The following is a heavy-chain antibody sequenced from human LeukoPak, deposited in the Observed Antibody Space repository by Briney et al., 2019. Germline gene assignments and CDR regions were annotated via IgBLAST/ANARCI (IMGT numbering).Heavy chain of an antibody. V-gene: IGHV1-24*01. J-gene: IGHJ4*02. Sequence: AASVKVSCKVSGYSITELSTHWVRQAPGKGLEWMGGFDHGSGEIIYEQKFQNRVTMTEDTSTDTAYMELSSLRSEDTALYYCATGTHYDLLPFWGQGTLVTVSS. CDR3: ATGTHYDLLPF. D-gene: IGHD3-9*01. CDR1: GYSITELS. CDR2: FDHGSGEI.